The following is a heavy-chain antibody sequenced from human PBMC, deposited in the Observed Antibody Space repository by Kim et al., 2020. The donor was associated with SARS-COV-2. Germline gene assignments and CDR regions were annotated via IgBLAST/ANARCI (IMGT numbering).Heavy chain of an antibody. V-gene: IGHV3-30*18. CDR1: GVTLNNYG. CDR2: ISYEGRKI. Sequence: GGSLRLSCAASGVTLNNYGMNWVRQAPGKGLEWVSLISYEGRKISYADSVKGRFTISRDNSKNTLYLQMDSLRAEDTGVYYCAKDKDFVMITFGGESGGMDVWGQGTTVTVSS. D-gene: IGHD3-16*01. J-gene: IGHJ6*02. CDR3: AKDKDFVMITFGGESGGMDV.